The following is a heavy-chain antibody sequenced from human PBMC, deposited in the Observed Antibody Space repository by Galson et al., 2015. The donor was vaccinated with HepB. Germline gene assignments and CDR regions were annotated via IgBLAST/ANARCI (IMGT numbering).Heavy chain of an antibody. J-gene: IGHJ3*02. CDR3: ARVKGEWELRSAAFDI. D-gene: IGHD1-26*01. V-gene: IGHV1-18*01. Sequence: SVKVSCKASGYTFTSYGISWVRQAPGQGLEWMGWISAYNGNTNYAQKLQGRVTMTTDTSTSTAYMELRSLRSDDTAVYHCARVKGEWELRSAAFDIWGQGTMVTVSS. CDR1: GYTFTSYG. CDR2: ISAYNGNT.